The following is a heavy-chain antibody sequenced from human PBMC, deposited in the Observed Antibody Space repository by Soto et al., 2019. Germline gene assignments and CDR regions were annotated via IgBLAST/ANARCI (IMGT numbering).Heavy chain of an antibody. CDR1: GFIFGHYA. J-gene: IGHJ6*02. CDR2: ISGRGDST. CDR3: ARDCGKGYGMDV. Sequence: GGSLRLSCAGSGFIFGHYAMTWVRQAPGKGLEWISAISGRGDSTYYADAVKGRFTISRDNSKNTLYLQMNSLRDEDTAVYYCARDCGKGYGMDVWGQGTTVTVSS. V-gene: IGHV3-23*01.